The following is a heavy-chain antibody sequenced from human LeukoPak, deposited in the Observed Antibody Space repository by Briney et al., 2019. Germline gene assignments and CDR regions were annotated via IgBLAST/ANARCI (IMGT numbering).Heavy chain of an antibody. D-gene: IGHD6-19*01. CDR2: ISGSGGST. V-gene: IGHV3-23*01. CDR1: GFTFSSYA. J-gene: IGHJ4*02. CDR3: AKVMRGIAVAGTSDY. Sequence: GGSLRLSCAASGFTFSSYAMSWVRQAPGKGLEWVSAISGSGGSTYYADSVKGRFTISRDNSKDTLYLQMNSLRAEDTAVYYCAKVMRGIAVAGTSDYWGQGTLVTVSS.